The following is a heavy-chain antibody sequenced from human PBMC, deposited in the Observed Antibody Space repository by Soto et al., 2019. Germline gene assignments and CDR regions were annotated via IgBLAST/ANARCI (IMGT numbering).Heavy chain of an antibody. D-gene: IGHD5-12*01. Sequence: WGSLRLSCAASGFTFSNYAMSWVRQALGKGLEWVSSVRDSGGSTYYADSVKGRFTISRDNSKNTLYLQMNSLRAEDTAVYYCAKDWVSGHDVRTLDQWGQGTLVTVSS. CDR1: GFTFSNYA. V-gene: IGHV3-23*01. CDR3: AKDWVSGHDVRTLDQ. CDR2: VRDSGGST. J-gene: IGHJ4*02.